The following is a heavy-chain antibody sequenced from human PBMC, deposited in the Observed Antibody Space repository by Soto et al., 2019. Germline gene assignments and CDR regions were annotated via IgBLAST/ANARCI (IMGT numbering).Heavy chain of an antibody. Sequence: GASVKVSCKASGGTFSSYAISWVRQAPGQGLEWMGGIIPIFGTANYAQKFQGRVTITADESTSTAYMELSSLRSEDTAVYYCARDLEDIVLVPAAQSPYYYGMDVWGQGTTVTVSS. D-gene: IGHD2-2*01. J-gene: IGHJ6*02. CDR2: IIPIFGTA. V-gene: IGHV1-69*13. CDR1: GGTFSSYA. CDR3: ARDLEDIVLVPAAQSPYYYGMDV.